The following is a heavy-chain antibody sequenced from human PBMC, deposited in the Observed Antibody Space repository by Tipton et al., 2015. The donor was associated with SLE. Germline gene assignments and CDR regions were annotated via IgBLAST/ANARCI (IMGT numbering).Heavy chain of an antibody. D-gene: IGHD1-1*01. CDR2: IYSGGTT. J-gene: IGHJ4*02. Sequence: SLRLSCVASGFTVSSNYMSWVRQAPEKGLEWVSVIYSGGTTYSADSVKGRFTISRDNSKNTLYLHMNSLRAEDTAVYYCARGYGYFDYWGQGTLVIASS. CDR1: GFTVSSNY. V-gene: IGHV3-53*01. CDR3: ARGYGYFDY.